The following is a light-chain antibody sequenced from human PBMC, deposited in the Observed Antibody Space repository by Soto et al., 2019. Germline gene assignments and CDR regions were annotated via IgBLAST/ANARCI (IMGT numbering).Light chain of an antibody. Sequence: DIQLTQSPSFLSAFVGDTVTITCRASQAMSTYLAWYQQKPGKVPKLLIRSASTLQSGVPPRFSGGGSGTEFTLTISTRRPDDSGIYYCQQLNGYQLAFGGGTNVEIK. V-gene: IGKV1-9*01. J-gene: IGKJ4*01. CDR3: QQLNGYQLA. CDR2: SAS. CDR1: QAMSTY.